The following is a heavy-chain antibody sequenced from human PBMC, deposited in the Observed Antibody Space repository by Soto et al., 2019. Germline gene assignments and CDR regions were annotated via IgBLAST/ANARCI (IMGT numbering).Heavy chain of an antibody. D-gene: IGHD3-10*01. CDR2: ISVFNGNT. Sequence: QVQLVRSGPEVKKPGASVKGSCETSGYAFNSYGIPWVRQAPGQGREWMGWISVFNGNTNYARKFQGRVTVPTDISTSTAYMELRRLRADDTAVYYCARLPYGSGSYTPYWGQGPLVTVSS. CDR1: GYAFNSYG. V-gene: IGHV1-18*01. J-gene: IGHJ4*02. CDR3: ARLPYGSGSYTPY.